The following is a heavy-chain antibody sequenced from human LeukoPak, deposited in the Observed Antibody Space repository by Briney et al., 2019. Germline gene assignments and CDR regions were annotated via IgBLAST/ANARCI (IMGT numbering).Heavy chain of an antibody. CDR3: ARFRVGDYVWGSYRYEVGASDI. CDR1: GGSISSSSYY. CDR2: IYYSGST. Sequence: PSETLSLTCTVSGGSISSSSYYWGWIRQPPGKGLEWIGSIYYSGSTYYNPSLKSRVTISVDTSKNQFSLKLSSVTAADTAVYYCARFRVGDYVWGSYRYEVGASDIWGQGTMVTVSS. J-gene: IGHJ3*02. D-gene: IGHD3-16*02. V-gene: IGHV4-39*01.